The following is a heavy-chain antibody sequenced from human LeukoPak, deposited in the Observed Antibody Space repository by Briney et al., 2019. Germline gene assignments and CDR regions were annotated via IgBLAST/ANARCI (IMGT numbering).Heavy chain of an antibody. CDR3: ARDLAAAGFWFDP. Sequence: SETLSLTCTVSGGSISSSSYYWGWIRQPPGKGLEWIGSIYYSGSTYYNPSLKSRVTISVDTSKNQFSLKLSSVTAADTAVYYCARDLAAAGFWFDPWGQGTLVTVSS. CDR1: GGSISSSSYY. CDR2: IYYSGST. D-gene: IGHD6-13*01. J-gene: IGHJ5*02. V-gene: IGHV4-39*07.